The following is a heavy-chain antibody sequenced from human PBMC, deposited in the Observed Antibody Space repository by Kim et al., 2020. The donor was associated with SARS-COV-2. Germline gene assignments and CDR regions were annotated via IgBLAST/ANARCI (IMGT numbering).Heavy chain of an antibody. CDR3: ARSEGRASWHQFDY. Sequence: SETLSLTCTVSSDSFSAYYWSWIRQIPGKGLEWLGYIFYSGSTNYNPSLKSRATISWDTSRNQFSLDLTSVTQADTAVYYCARSEGRASWHQFDYWGQGVLVTVSS. V-gene: IGHV4-59*01. CDR1: SDSFSAYY. CDR2: IFYSGST. J-gene: IGHJ4*02.